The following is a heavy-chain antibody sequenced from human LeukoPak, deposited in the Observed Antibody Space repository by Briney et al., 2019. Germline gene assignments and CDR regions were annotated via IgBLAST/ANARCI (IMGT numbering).Heavy chain of an antibody. V-gene: IGHV1-3*01. CDR1: GYTFTSYA. Sequence: GASVKVSCKASGYTFTSYAMHWVRQAPGQRLEWMGWINAGNGNTKYPQKFQGRVTITRDTSASTAYMELSSLRSEDTAVYYCARWYSSSWANWFDPWGQGTLVTVSS. CDR2: INAGNGNT. CDR3: ARWYSSSWANWFDP. J-gene: IGHJ5*02. D-gene: IGHD6-13*01.